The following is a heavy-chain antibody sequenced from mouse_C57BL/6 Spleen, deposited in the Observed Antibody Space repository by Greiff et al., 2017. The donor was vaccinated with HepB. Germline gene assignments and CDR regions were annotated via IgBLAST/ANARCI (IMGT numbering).Heavy chain of an antibody. CDR1: GYTFTDYY. Sequence: VQLQQSGAELVKPGASVKISCKASGYTFTDYYINWVKQRPGQGLEWIGKIGPGSGSTYYNEKFKGKATLTADKSSSTAYMQLSSLTSEDSAVYFCARSGNYYGSSYAYFDYWGQGTTLTVSS. J-gene: IGHJ2*01. D-gene: IGHD1-1*01. CDR3: ARSGNYYGSSYAYFDY. V-gene: IGHV1-77*01. CDR2: IGPGSGST.